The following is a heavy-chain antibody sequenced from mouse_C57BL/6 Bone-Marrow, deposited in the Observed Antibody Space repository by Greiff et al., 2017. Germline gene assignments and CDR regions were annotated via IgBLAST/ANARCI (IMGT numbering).Heavy chain of an antibody. CDR1: GFNIKDDY. J-gene: IGHJ2*01. D-gene: IGHD2-1*01. Sequence: VQLKESGAELVRPGASVKLSCTASGFNIKDDYMHWVKQRPEQGLEWIGWIDPENGDTEYASKFQGKATITADTSSNTAYLQLSSLTSEDTAVYYCTTGGNYYYWGQGTTLTVSS. V-gene: IGHV14-4*01. CDR2: IDPENGDT. CDR3: TTGGNYYY.